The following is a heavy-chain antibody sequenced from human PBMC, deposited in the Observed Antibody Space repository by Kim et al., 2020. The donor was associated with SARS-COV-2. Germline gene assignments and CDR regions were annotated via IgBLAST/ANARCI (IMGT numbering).Heavy chain of an antibody. CDR2: ISSSSSTI. Sequence: VGSLRLSCAASGFTFSSYSMNWVRQAPGKGREWVSYISSSSSTINYADSVKGRFTIPRDNAKNSLYLQMNSLRAEDTAVYYCARDQYYDSSGLWGYWGQG. CDR1: GFTFSSYS. V-gene: IGHV3-48*04. CDR3: ARDQYYDSSGLWGY. D-gene: IGHD3-22*01. J-gene: IGHJ4*02.